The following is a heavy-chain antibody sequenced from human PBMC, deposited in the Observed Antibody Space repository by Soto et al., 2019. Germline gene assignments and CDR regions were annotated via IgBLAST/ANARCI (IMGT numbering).Heavy chain of an antibody. J-gene: IGHJ6*02. D-gene: IGHD2-15*01. CDR3: ARDDCSGGSCYSNYYYGMDV. V-gene: IGHV3-30-3*01. CDR2: ISYDGSSK. CDR1: GFSFSSYA. Sequence: XGSLTLTCAASGFSFSSYAMHWVRQAPGKGLEWVAVISYDGSSKYYADSVKGRFTISRDNSKNTLYLQMNSLRAEDTAVYYCARDDCSGGSCYSNYYYGMDVWGQGTTVTVSS.